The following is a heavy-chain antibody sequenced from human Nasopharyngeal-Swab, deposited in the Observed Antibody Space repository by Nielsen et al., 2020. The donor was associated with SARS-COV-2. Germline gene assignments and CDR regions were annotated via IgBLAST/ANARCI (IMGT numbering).Heavy chain of an antibody. J-gene: IGHJ4*02. CDR1: GFTFTAYW. CDR2: IKYDGSEK. CDR3: AGGNSADH. D-gene: IGHD4-23*01. V-gene: IGHV3-7*03. Sequence: GALRLSCAGSGFTFTAYWMNWVRQAPGKGLEWVANIKYDGSEKKYVESVKGRFTIARDNAKKSLYLQMNSLRAEDTAVYYCAGGNSADHWGQGTLVTVSS.